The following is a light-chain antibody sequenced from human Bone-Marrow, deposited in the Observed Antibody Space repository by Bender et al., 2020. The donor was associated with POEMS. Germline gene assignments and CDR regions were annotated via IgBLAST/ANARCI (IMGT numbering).Light chain of an antibody. V-gene: IGLV3-25*03. CDR2: KDS. CDR1: ALSKQY. Sequence: SHELTQPPSVSVSPGQTARITCSADALSKQYAYWYQRKPGQAPRLIIYKDSQRPSGFPERFSGSSSGTTVTLTIIGVQAEDEAEYYCQSRNDIDSWVFGGGTKLTVL. CDR3: QSRNDIDSWV. J-gene: IGLJ3*02.